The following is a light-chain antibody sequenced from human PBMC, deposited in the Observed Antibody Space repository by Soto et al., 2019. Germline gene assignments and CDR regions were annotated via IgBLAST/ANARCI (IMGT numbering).Light chain of an antibody. J-gene: IGKJ1*01. Sequence: IVVPQSAGTLSVSQGVRATRSCRASQSVSSNLAGYQQKPGQAPRLLIYGASTRSTGIPARFSGSGSVKEFTLTISSLQSEDFEVYYCQQYNNWPPWTLGQGTKVDIK. V-gene: IGKV3-15*01. CDR1: QSVSSN. CDR2: GAS. CDR3: QQYNNWPPWT.